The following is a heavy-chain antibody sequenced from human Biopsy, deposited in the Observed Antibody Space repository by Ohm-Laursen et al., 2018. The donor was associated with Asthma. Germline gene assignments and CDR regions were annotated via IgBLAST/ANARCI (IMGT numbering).Heavy chain of an antibody. CDR1: GFTFSTSW. Sequence: SLRLSCAASGFTFSTSWMTWVRQAPGKGLEWVANIKEDGSEKNYVDSVKGRFTISRDNGKNSLYLQMNSLRAEGTAVYYCARDVDIRSVYWGQGTLVTVSS. J-gene: IGHJ4*02. V-gene: IGHV3-7*05. CDR2: IKEDGSEK. D-gene: IGHD5-12*01. CDR3: ARDVDIRSVY.